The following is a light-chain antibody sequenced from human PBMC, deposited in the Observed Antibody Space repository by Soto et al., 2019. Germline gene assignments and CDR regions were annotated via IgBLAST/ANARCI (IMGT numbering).Light chain of an antibody. V-gene: IGKV3-15*01. Sequence: EIVMTQSPSTLSVSPGERATLSCRASQSVSSDLAWYQQKPGQAPRVLIYGASTRATGIPARFSGSGSGTEFTLTISNLQSEDFAVYFCQQYNNWPPITFGQGTRLEIK. J-gene: IGKJ5*01. CDR3: QQYNNWPPIT. CDR2: GAS. CDR1: QSVSSD.